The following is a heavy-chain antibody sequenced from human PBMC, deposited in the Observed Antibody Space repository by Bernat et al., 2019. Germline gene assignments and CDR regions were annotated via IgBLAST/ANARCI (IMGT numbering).Heavy chain of an antibody. CDR1: GYTFTGYY. CDR2: INPNSGGT. Sequence: QVQLVQSGAEVKKPGASVKVSCKASGYTFTGYYMHWVRPAPGHGLEWMGWINPNSGGTNDAQKFQGWVTMTRDTSISTAYMELSRLRSNDTAVYDCARKTYYYDSSGYSPYFDYWGQGTLVTVSS. V-gene: IGHV1-2*04. D-gene: IGHD3-22*01. CDR3: ARKTYYYDSSGYSPYFDY. J-gene: IGHJ4*02.